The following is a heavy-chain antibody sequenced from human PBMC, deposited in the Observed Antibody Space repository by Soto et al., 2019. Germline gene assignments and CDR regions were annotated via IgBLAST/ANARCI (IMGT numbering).Heavy chain of an antibody. D-gene: IGHD6-19*01. J-gene: IGHJ3*02. Sequence: QITLKESGPTLVKPTQTLTLTCTFSGFSLSTSGVGVGWIRQPPGKALEWLALIYWDDDKRYSRSLKSRLTTXKXTXXNQVVLTMTNMDPVDTATYYCAHRIAVAATRAFDIWGQGTMVTVSS. CDR3: AHRIAVAATRAFDI. CDR2: IYWDDDK. V-gene: IGHV2-5*02. CDR1: GFSLSTSGVG.